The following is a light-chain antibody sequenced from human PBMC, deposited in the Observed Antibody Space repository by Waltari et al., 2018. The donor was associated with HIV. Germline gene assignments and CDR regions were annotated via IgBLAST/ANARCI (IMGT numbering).Light chain of an antibody. CDR2: EVS. V-gene: IGLV2-14*01. CDR1: SSDIGYYNY. J-gene: IGLJ3*02. CDR3: SSVANSVTLSVL. Sequence: QFALTQPASVSGSLGQSITISCSGTSSDIGYYNYVSWYQQHPGKAPKLMIYEVSNRPSGISNRFSGSKSGNTASLTISALQAEDEADYFCSSVANSVTLSVLFGGGTKLTVL.